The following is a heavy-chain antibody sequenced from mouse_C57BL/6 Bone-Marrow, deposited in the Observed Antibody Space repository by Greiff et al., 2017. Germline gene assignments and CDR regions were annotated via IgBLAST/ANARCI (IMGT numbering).Heavy chain of an antibody. V-gene: IGHV10-1*01. D-gene: IGHD2-2*01. CDR3: VRQMVTTHYAMDY. CDR1: GFSFNTYA. CDR2: IRSKSNNYAT. Sequence: EVQLVESGGGLVQPKGSLKLSCAASGFSFNTYAMNWVRQAPGKGLEWVARIRSKSNNYATYYADSVKDRFTISRDDSESMLYLQMNNVKTEDTAMYYCVRQMVTTHYAMDYWGQGTSVTVSS. J-gene: IGHJ4*01.